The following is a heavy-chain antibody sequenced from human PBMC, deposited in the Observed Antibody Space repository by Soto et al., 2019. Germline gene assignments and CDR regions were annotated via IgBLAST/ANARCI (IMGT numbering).Heavy chain of an antibody. CDR2: INTDGSDT. D-gene: IGHD1-1*01. Sequence: EVQLVESGGGLVQPGGSLRLSCEASGFTFSVYWMHWVRQPPGKGLVWVARINTDGSDTRYADSVKGRFTISRDNAENTLYLQINSLRADDTAVYYCARSGWSNSGNGIDNWGQGSLVTVSS. V-gene: IGHV3-74*01. CDR1: GFTFSVYW. J-gene: IGHJ4*02. CDR3: ARSGWSNSGNGIDN.